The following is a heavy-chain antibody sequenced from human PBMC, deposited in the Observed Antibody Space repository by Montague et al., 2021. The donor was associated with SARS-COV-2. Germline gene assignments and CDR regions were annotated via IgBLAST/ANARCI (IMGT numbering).Heavy chain of an antibody. Sequence: SLRLSCAVSGFTFDDYGMSWVRQVPGKGLEWVSGISRSGDSTAYGDSVKGRLIISRDNAKNSLHLQMNSLRVEDTAFYYRSRGGGMIRGVVDFWGQGILVSVSS. D-gene: IGHD3-10*01. CDR2: ISRSGDST. V-gene: IGHV3-20*04. CDR1: GFTFDDYG. CDR3: SRGGGMIRGVVDF. J-gene: IGHJ4*02.